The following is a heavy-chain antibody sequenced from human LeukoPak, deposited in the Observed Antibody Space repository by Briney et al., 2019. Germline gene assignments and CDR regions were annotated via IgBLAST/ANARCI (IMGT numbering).Heavy chain of an antibody. Sequence: LAGGSLRLSCAASGFTLSSYGIHWVRQAPGKGLEWVAFIRYDGSNKYYADSVKGRFTISRDNSKNTLYLQMNSLRTEDTAVYYCAKDGGLEWGYFDYWGQGTPVTVSA. D-gene: IGHD3-3*01. CDR3: AKDGGLEWGYFDY. J-gene: IGHJ4*02. CDR1: GFTLSSYG. CDR2: IRYDGSNK. V-gene: IGHV3-30*02.